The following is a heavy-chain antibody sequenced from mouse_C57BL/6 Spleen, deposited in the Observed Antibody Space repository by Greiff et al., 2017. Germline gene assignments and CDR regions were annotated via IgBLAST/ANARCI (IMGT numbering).Heavy chain of an antibody. V-gene: IGHV1-76*01. CDR2: IYPGSGNT. Sequence: VQLVESGAELVRPGASVKLSCKASGYTFTDYYINWVKQRPGQGLEWIARIYPGSGNTYYNEKFKGKATLTAEKSSSTAYMQLSSLTSEDSAVYFCARSKGGFDYWGQGTTLTVSS. CDR1: GYTFTDYY. J-gene: IGHJ2*01. CDR3: ARSKGGFDY.